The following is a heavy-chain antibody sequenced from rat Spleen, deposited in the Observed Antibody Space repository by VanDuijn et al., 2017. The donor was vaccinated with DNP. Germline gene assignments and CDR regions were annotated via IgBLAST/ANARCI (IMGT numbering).Heavy chain of an antibody. V-gene: IGHV2-6*01. CDR1: GFSLSTYS. J-gene: IGHJ1*01. CDR2: ISSGGTT. CDR3: ARGWYFDF. Sequence: QVQLKESGPGPVQPSQTLSLTCTVSGFSLSTYSIAWIRQPPGKGLEWIAAISSGGTTYYNLPLRSRLTISRDTSKSQVFLQMNSLQTEDTAMYFCARGWYFDFWGPGTMVTVSS.